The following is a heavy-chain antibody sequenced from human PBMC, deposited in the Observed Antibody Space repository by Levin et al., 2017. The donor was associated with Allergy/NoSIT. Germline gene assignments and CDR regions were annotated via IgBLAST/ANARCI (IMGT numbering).Heavy chain of an antibody. V-gene: IGHV3-20*01. CDR1: GFTFDDYG. Sequence: GGSLRLSCAASGFTFDDYGMSWVRQAPGKGLEWVSGINWNGGSTGYADSVKGRFTISRDNAKNSLYLQMNSLRAEDTALYHCARGNSSGWYQNWFDPWGQGTLVTVSS. CDR3: ARGNSSGWYQNWFDP. CDR2: INWNGGST. J-gene: IGHJ5*02. D-gene: IGHD6-19*01.